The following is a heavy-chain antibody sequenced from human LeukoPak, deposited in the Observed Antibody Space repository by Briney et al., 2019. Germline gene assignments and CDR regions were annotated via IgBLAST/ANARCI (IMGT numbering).Heavy chain of an antibody. CDR2: ISGSGGST. CDR1: GFTFSSYA. Sequence: GGSLRLSCAASGFTFSSYAMSWVRQAPGKGLEWVSAISGSGGSTYYADSVKGRFTISRDNSKNTLYLQMNSLRAEDTAVYYCANRRIQLWDAFDIWGQGTMVTVSS. V-gene: IGHV3-23*01. D-gene: IGHD5-18*01. CDR3: ANRRIQLWDAFDI. J-gene: IGHJ3*02.